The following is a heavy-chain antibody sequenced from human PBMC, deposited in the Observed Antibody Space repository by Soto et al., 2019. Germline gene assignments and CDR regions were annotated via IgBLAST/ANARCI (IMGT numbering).Heavy chain of an antibody. CDR2: ISRSGSNT. V-gene: IGHV3-23*01. CDR3: AKVPCTSGSCWYFDY. J-gene: IGHJ4*02. Sequence: SLRLSCTASEFTFSNYAMNWVRQAPGKGLEWVSSISRSGSNTYYVDSVKGRFTISRDNSKKMLYLQMNSLRAEDTAVYYCAKVPCTSGSCWYFDYWGQGTLVTVSS. D-gene: IGHD2-15*01. CDR1: EFTFSNYA.